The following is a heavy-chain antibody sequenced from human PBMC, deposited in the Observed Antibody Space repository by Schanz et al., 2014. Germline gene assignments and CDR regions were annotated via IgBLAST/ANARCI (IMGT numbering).Heavy chain of an antibody. D-gene: IGHD2-2*01. CDR1: GFTFSNYI. CDR2: ISYDGSNK. CDR3: ARDRSNNFDY. V-gene: IGHV3-30*04. Sequence: HVQLVESGGGVVQPGGSLRLSCAASGFTFSNYIMHWVRQAPGKGLDWVATISYDGSNKYYGDSVKGRFTISRDNSKNTLYLQMNSLRVEDTALYYCARDRSNNFDYWGQGTLVTVSS. J-gene: IGHJ4*02.